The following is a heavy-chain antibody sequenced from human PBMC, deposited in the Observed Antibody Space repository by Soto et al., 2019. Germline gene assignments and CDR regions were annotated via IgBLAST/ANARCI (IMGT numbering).Heavy chain of an antibody. Sequence: PSDTLSLTSTFSGGSISNFYWSWIRQPPGKGLEWIGYVYYTGSTSYNPSLKRRVTFSADSSRGQFSLRLNSVTAANTAVYYCARTVLGPDLLADSFVDYYYYMDVWGQGTTVTVS. D-gene: IGHD3-9*01. CDR3: ARTVLGPDLLADSFVDYYYYMDV. CDR1: GGSISNFY. CDR2: VYYTGST. J-gene: IGHJ6*03. V-gene: IGHV4-59*08.